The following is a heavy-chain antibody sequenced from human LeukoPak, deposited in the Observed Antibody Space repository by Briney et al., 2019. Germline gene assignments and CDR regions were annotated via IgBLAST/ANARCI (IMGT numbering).Heavy chain of an antibody. J-gene: IGHJ5*02. CDR1: RFTFSSYG. Sequence: GGSLRLSCAASRFTFSSYGMHWVRQAPGKGLEWVAVIWYDGSNKYYADSVKGRFTISRDNSKNTLYLQMNSLRAEDTAVYYCARDSRDYYDSSDAWGQGTLVTVSS. CDR2: IWYDGSNK. CDR3: ARDSRDYYDSSDA. D-gene: IGHD3-22*01. V-gene: IGHV3-33*01.